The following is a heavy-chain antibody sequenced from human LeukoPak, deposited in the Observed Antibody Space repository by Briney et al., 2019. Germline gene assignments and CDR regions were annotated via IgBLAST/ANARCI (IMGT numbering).Heavy chain of an antibody. D-gene: IGHD6-13*01. CDR3: ARDLGYSSSWYLGPPGPFDY. CDR1: GGSISSGGYY. J-gene: IGHJ4*02. CDR2: IYYSGST. Sequence: SETLSLTCTVSGGSISSGGYYWSWIRQHPGKGLEWIGYIYYSGSTYYNPSLKSRVTISVDTSKNQFSLKLSSVTAADTAVYYCARDLGYSSSWYLGPPGPFDYWGQGTLVTVSS. V-gene: IGHV4-31*03.